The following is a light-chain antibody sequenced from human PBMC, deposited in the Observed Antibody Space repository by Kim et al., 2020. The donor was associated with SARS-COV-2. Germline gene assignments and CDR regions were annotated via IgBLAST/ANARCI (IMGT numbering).Light chain of an antibody. V-gene: IGKV1-8*01. CDR3: QQYYSYPLA. J-gene: IGKJ3*01. CDR2: AAS. Sequence: ASTGDRVTITCRASQGISSYLAWYQQQPGKAPKLLIYAASTLQSGVPSRFSGSGSGTDFTLTISCLQSEDFATYYCQQYYSYPLAFGPGTKVDIK. CDR1: QGISSY.